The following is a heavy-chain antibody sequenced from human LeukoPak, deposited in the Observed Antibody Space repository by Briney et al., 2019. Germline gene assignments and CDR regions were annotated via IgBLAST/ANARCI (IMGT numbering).Heavy chain of an antibody. CDR1: GFTFDDYA. Sequence: GGSLRLSCAASGFTFDDYAMHWVRQAPGKGLEWVSGISWNSGSIGYADSVKGRFTISRDNAKNSLYLQMNSLRAEDTALYYCAKDILRVVRYTYDYWGQGTLVTVSS. D-gene: IGHD3-10*01. CDR3: AKDILRVVRYTYDY. V-gene: IGHV3-9*01. CDR2: ISWNSGSI. J-gene: IGHJ4*02.